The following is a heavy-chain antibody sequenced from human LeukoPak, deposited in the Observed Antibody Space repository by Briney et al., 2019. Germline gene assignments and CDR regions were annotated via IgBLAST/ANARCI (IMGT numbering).Heavy chain of an antibody. D-gene: IGHD2-2*01. Sequence: GASVKVSCKASGGTFSSYAINWVRQAPGQGLEWMGGIIPIFGTATYAQKFHGRVTITADESTSTAYMELSSLRSEDTAVYYCASSDTGYCSSTSCSYYYMDVWGKGTTVTVSS. CDR1: GGTFSSYA. CDR2: IIPIFGTA. V-gene: IGHV1-69*13. J-gene: IGHJ6*03. CDR3: ASSDTGYCSSTSCSYYYMDV.